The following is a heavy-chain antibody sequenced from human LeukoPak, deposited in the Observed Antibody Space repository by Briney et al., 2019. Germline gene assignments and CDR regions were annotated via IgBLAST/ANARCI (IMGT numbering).Heavy chain of an antibody. D-gene: IGHD5/OR15-5a*01. CDR3: ARSFYDDAFDI. J-gene: IGHJ3*02. Sequence: SETLSLTCTVSGYSISSGYYWGWIRQPPGKGLEWIGSIYHSESTYYNPSLKSRVTISVDTSKNQFSLKLSSVTAADTAVYYCARSFYDDAFDIWGQGTMVTVSS. CDR1: GYSISSGYY. CDR2: IYHSEST. V-gene: IGHV4-38-2*02.